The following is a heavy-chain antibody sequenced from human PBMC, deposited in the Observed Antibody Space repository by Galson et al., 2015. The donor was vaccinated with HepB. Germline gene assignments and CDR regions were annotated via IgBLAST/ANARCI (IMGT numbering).Heavy chain of an antibody. Sequence: SLRLSCAASGFTFSSYAMHWVRQAPGKGLEWVAVISYDGSNKYYADSVKGRFTISRDNSKNTLYLQMNSLRAEDTAVYYCARVTYNWNYLFDYWGQGTLVTVSS. J-gene: IGHJ4*02. CDR2: ISYDGSNK. CDR3: ARVTYNWNYLFDY. V-gene: IGHV3-30-3*01. D-gene: IGHD1-7*01. CDR1: GFTFSSYA.